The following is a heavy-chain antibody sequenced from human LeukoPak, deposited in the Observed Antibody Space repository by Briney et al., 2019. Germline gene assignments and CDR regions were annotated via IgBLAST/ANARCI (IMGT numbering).Heavy chain of an antibody. CDR3: AKPVTSHYFHC. J-gene: IGHJ4*02. D-gene: IGHD4-17*01. CDR2: ICGSGRST. V-gene: IGHV3-23*01. Sequence: GGGLRLSCAASGFTLSRDVVSWGREAPGEGGEWVSAICGSGRSTYYADSVTGPFTISRDNSKNTLFLQMNSLRAEDTAVYYCAKPVTSHYFHCWGQGTLVTVSS. CDR1: GFTLSRDV.